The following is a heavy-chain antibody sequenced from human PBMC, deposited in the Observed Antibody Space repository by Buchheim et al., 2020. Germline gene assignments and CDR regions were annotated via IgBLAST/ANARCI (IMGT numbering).Heavy chain of an antibody. V-gene: IGHV4-34*01. CDR2: INHSGST. D-gene: IGHD2-15*01. Sequence: QVQLQQWGAGLLKPSETLSLTCAVYGGSFSGYYWSWIRQPPGKGLEWIGEINHSGSTNYNPSLKSRVTISVDTSKNQFSLKLSSVTAADTAVYYCARAGYCSGGSCRCNWFDPWGQGTL. CDR3: ARAGYCSGGSCRCNWFDP. CDR1: GGSFSGYY. J-gene: IGHJ5*02.